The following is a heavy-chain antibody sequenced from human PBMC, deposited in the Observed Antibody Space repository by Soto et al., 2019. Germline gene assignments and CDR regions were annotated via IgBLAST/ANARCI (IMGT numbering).Heavy chain of an antibody. Sequence: PSETLSLTCGVYGGSFSGYYWSWIRQPPGKGLEWIGEINHSGSTYYNPSLKSRVTISVDRSKNQFSLKLSSVTAADTAVYYCARVPGPWGQGTTVTVSS. J-gene: IGHJ6*02. CDR1: GGSFSGYY. V-gene: IGHV4-34*01. CDR2: INHSGST. CDR3: ARVPGP.